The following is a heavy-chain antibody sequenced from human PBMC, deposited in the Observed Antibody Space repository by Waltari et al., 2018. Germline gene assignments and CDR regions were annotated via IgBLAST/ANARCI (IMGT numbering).Heavy chain of an antibody. CDR3: ARYFTSEKEGAMAFFDY. Sequence: QVQLVQSGAEVKKHGSSVKVSCKASGGTVSSYAISWVRQDTGQGREWKGGIIPIFGTATYAQKFQGRVTITTDESTSPAYMELSSLRSEDTAVYYCARYFTSEKEGAMAFFDYWGQGTLVTVSS. V-gene: IGHV1-69*05. CDR1: GGTVSSYA. D-gene: IGHD1-26*01. J-gene: IGHJ4*02. CDR2: IIPIFGTA.